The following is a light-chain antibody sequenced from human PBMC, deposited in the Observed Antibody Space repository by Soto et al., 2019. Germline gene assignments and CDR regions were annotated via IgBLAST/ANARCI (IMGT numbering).Light chain of an antibody. CDR1: QTVGNY. CDR2: NAS. J-gene: IGKJ1*01. Sequence: EIVLTQSPATLSLSPGERATLSCRASQTVGNYLAWYQQKPGQVPRLLIYNASNRATGVPVRFSGSGSGTESTSTDRVLVPEDFAHYNCQQRSNCPLPCTFGQGAKVEI. CDR3: QQRSNCPLPCT. V-gene: IGKV3-11*01.